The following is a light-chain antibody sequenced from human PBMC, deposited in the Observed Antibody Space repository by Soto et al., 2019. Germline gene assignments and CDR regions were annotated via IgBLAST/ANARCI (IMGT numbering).Light chain of an antibody. V-gene: IGLV1-44*01. Sequence: QSVLTQPPSVSGTPGQRVTISCSGSSSNIGSNTVNWYQQLPGTAPKLLIYSNDQRPSGVPDRFSGSKSGTSASLAISGLQSEDEADYYCAAWDDTLKGWVFGGGTKLTVL. J-gene: IGLJ3*02. CDR1: SSNIGSNT. CDR3: AAWDDTLKGWV. CDR2: SND.